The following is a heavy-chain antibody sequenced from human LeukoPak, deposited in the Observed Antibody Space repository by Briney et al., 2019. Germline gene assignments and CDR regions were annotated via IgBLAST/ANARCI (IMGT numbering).Heavy chain of an antibody. V-gene: IGHV3-30-3*01. Sequence: GGSLRLPCVASGFGSNIYNIHWVRQAPATGLEWVALISYDGSKTYYADSVKGRFPISRDSSNNSLYLQMNSLRPEDTALYYCARSGDYGDHFDYWSQGTLVTVSS. D-gene: IGHD4-17*01. CDR2: ISYDGSKT. J-gene: IGHJ4*02. CDR3: ARSGDYGDHFDY. CDR1: GFGSNIYN.